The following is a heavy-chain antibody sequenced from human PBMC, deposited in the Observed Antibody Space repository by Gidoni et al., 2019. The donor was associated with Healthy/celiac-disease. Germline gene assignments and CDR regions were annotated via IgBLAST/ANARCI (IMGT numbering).Heavy chain of an antibody. CDR1: GGSISSGDYY. J-gene: IGHJ5*02. CDR3: AREMVRGVKSGFDP. CDR2: IYYSGST. V-gene: IGHV4-30-4*01. Sequence: QVQLQESGPGLVKPSQTLSRTCTVSGGSISSGDYYWSWIRQPPGKGLEGLGYIYYSGSTYYNPSLKSRVTISVDTSKNQFSLKLSSVTAADTAVYYCAREMVRGVKSGFDPWGQGTLVTVSS. D-gene: IGHD3-10*01.